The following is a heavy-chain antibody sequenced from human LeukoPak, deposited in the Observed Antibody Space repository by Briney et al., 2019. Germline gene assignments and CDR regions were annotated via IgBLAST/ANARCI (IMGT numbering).Heavy chain of an antibody. D-gene: IGHD1-26*01. CDR2: INHSGNT. CDR1: GESFSSYY. CDR3: SRESGAFCPFGY. J-gene: IGHJ4*02. V-gene: IGHV4-34*01. Sequence: SETLPLTCAVYGESFSSYYWSWIRQPPGKGLEWIGEINHSGNTNYNPSLKSRVTISVDTSKNQFSLKLTSVTAVDTAIYYCSRESGAFCPFGYWGQGTLVIVPP.